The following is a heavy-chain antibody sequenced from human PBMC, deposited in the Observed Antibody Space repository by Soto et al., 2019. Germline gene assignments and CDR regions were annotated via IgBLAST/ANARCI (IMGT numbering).Heavy chain of an antibody. CDR1: GFIFSDYY. J-gene: IGHJ6*02. V-gene: IGHV3-11*01. CDR3: AIGGGQIYHFGMDV. D-gene: IGHD3-16*01. Sequence: QVQLVESGGGLVKPGGSLRVSCVASGFIFSDYYLSWIRQVPGKGLECVAYISGTGDTKYYADSLEGRFTISRDNAKNSLYLQMTSLRVEDTAVYYCAIGGGQIYHFGMDVWGQGTTVTVSS. CDR2: ISGTGDTK.